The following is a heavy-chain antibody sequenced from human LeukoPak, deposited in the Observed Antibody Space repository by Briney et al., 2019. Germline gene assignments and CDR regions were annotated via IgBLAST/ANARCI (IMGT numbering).Heavy chain of an antibody. CDR2: IIPLFDTA. V-gene: IGHV1-69*06. J-gene: IGHJ4*02. D-gene: IGHD6-13*01. CDR1: GGTFSNYA. CDR3: ARSTEYHTRTWYIY. Sequence: ASVKVSCKASGGTFSNYAISWVRQAPGQGLEWMRGIIPLFDTANYAQKFQGRVSITADKSTSTSYMDLRSLRSEDTAVYYCARSTEYHTRTWYIYWGQGTLVTVSS.